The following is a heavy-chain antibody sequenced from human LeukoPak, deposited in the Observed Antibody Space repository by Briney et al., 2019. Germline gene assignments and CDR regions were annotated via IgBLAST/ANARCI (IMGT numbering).Heavy chain of an antibody. Sequence: PGGSVRLPCAASGFTFSSYSMNWARQAPGEGREWVSSIISSSSYIYYADSVKGRFTISRDNAKNSLYLQMTSLRAEDTAVYYCARDRYDIVVVPAARGPYGMDVWGQGTTVTVSS. CDR3: ARDRYDIVVVPAARGPYGMDV. CDR2: IISSSSYI. J-gene: IGHJ6*02. V-gene: IGHV3-21*01. CDR1: GFTFSSYS. D-gene: IGHD2-2*01.